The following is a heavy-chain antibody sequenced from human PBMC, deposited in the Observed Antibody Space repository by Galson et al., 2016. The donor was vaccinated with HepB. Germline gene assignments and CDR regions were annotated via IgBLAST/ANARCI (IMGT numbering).Heavy chain of an antibody. Sequence: SLRLSCAASEFTFSTYNMNWVRQAPGKGLEWLSYINSDGDSIYYADSGRGRFTVSRDNAKNTLYLQMYSLRAEDTAVYYCAKGRGAGYSGCEWNFDYWGQGSLVTVSS. J-gene: IGHJ4*02. CDR1: EFTFSTYN. D-gene: IGHD5-12*01. V-gene: IGHV3-48*01. CDR3: AKGRGAGYSGCEWNFDY. CDR2: INSDGDSI.